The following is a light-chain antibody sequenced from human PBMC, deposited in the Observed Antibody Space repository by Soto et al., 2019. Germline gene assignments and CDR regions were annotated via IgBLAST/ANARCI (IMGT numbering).Light chain of an antibody. V-gene: IGKV3-11*01. CDR2: DAS. J-gene: IGKJ3*01. CDR3: QQRSDWPT. CDR1: QSVSRY. Sequence: EIVLTQSPATLSLSPGERATLSCRASQSVSRYLAWYQHKPGQAPRLLIYDASNRATGIPARFSGSRSGTDFPLTSRSLEPEDFAVYYCQQRSDWPTFGPRTTVDLK.